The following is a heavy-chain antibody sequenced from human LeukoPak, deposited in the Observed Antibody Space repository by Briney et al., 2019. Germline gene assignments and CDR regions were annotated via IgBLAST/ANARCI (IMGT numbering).Heavy chain of an antibody. CDR1: GGTFGGSS. V-gene: IGHV1-69*04. J-gene: IGHJ3*02. CDR2: IIPLFHKA. CDR3: ARVLHGDFGGGGFDS. D-gene: IGHD3-10*01. Sequence: SVTVSCAASGGTFGGSSINWVRQAPGQGLEWMGRIIPLFHKADYTQKFQDRVTITADKSTNTVYMELSRLTFEDTGVFYCARVLHGDFGGGGFDSWGQGTTGTVSS.